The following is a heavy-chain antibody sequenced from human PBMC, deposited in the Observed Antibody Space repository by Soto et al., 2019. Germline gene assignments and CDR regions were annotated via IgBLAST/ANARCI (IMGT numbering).Heavy chain of an antibody. CDR1: GGSISSSNW. V-gene: IGHV4-4*02. CDR3: ARGPIVVVTTFDY. J-gene: IGHJ4*02. D-gene: IGHD3-22*01. Sequence: SETLSLTCAVSGGSISSSNWWSWVRQPPGKGLEWIGEIYHSGSTNYNPSLKSRVTISVDKSKNQFSLKLSSVTAADTAVYYWARGPIVVVTTFDYWGQGNLVTVSS. CDR2: IYHSGST.